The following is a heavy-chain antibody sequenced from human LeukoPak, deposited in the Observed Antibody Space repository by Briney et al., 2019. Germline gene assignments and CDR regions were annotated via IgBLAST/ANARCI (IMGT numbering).Heavy chain of an antibody. Sequence: QTGGSLRLSCAASGFIFSSYAMHWVRQAPGKGLEYVSAISNNAVRTYYVDSVKGRFTISRDNSENTLYLQMGSLRPDDMAVYYCARDLSGGGLDYWGQGTLVTVSS. J-gene: IGHJ4*02. D-gene: IGHD3-10*01. V-gene: IGHV3-64*02. CDR3: ARDLSGGGLDY. CDR1: GFIFSSYA. CDR2: ISNNAVRT.